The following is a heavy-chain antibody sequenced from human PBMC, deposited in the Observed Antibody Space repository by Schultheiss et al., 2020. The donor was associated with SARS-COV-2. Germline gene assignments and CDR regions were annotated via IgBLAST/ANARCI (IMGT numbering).Heavy chain of an antibody. Sequence: GGSLRLSCAASGFTFSSYSMNWVRQAPGKGLEWVSSISSSSSYIYYADSVKGRFTISRDNAKNSLYLQMNSLRAEDTAVYYCARVVVTWIQLWLGSYYFDYWGQGTLVTVSS. CDR1: GFTFSSYS. D-gene: IGHD5-18*01. V-gene: IGHV3-21*01. J-gene: IGHJ4*02. CDR2: ISSSSSYI. CDR3: ARVVVTWIQLWLGSYYFDY.